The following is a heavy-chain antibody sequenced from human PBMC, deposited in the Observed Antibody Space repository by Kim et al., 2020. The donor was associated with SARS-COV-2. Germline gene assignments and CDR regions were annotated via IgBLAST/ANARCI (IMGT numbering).Heavy chain of an antibody. J-gene: IGHJ2*01. CDR2: GDT. CDR3: ARSVRYFDL. Sequence: GDTYYPGSVKGRFTISRENAKNSLYLQMNSLRAGDTAVYYCARSVRYFDLWGRGTLVTVSS. V-gene: IGHV3-13*01.